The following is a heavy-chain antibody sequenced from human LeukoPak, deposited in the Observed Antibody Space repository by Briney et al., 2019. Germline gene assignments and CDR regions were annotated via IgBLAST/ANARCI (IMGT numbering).Heavy chain of an antibody. Sequence: SETLSLTCTVSGGSISGYHWGWVRQPPGKGLEWIGYIYYTGSTTYNPSLKSRVTISVDTSKSQFSLKLSSATAAATAVYYCARDKQPGDYWGQGTLVTVSS. V-gene: IGHV4-59*01. CDR1: GGSISGYH. J-gene: IGHJ4*02. CDR2: IYYTGST. CDR3: ARDKQPGDY. D-gene: IGHD5-18*01.